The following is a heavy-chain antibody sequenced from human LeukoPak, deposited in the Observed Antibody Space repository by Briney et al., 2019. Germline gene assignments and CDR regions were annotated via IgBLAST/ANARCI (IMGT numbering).Heavy chain of an antibody. D-gene: IGHD3-10*01. CDR2: VSYDGGNR. CDR3: AKTMVRTAILLSLPSYYYGLDV. CDR1: RFSLSAYD. V-gene: IGHV3-30*18. Sequence: GRSLRLSCAACRFSLSAYDKHRVRQAPGKGLEWVAGVSYDGGNRYHADSVKGRFTISRDNSKNTLYLQVNNLTTEDTAVYFCAKTMVRTAILLSLPSYYYGLDVWGTGTTVTVSS. J-gene: IGHJ6*04.